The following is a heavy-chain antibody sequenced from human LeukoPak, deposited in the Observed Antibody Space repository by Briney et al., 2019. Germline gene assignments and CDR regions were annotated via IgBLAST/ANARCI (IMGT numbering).Heavy chain of an antibody. Sequence: PSETLSLTCTVSGGSISSCYWSWIRQPAGKGLEWIGRIYTSGSTNYNPSLKSRVTMSVDTSKNQFSLKLSSVTAADTAVYYCARSSDCSSTSCYTVYWFDPWGQGTLVTVSS. CDR3: ARSSDCSSTSCYTVYWFDP. V-gene: IGHV4-4*07. D-gene: IGHD2-2*02. CDR2: IYTSGST. J-gene: IGHJ5*02. CDR1: GGSISSCY.